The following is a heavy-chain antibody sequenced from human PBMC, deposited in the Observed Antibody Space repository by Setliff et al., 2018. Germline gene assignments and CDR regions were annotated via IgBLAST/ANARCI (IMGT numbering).Heavy chain of an antibody. D-gene: IGHD3-3*01. CDR3: ARMSGFQYIDV. CDR1: DDSISSRHYY. J-gene: IGHJ6*03. CDR2: IYTSWST. Sequence: PSETLSLICTVSDDSISSRHYYWSWIRQPAGKGLEWLGQIYTSWSTNYNPSLKSRVTISLDTSKNQFSLSLTSVTAEDTAVYYCARMSGFQYIDVWDKGATVTVSS. V-gene: IGHV4-61*09.